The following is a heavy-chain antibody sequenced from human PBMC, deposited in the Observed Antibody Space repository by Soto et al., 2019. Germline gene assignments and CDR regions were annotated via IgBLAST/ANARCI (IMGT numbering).Heavy chain of an antibody. CDR2: IDHSGST. J-gene: IGHJ6*02. CDR3: VRGLRYSGMDV. D-gene: IGHD2-15*01. V-gene: IGHV4-34*01. Sequence: QVQLQQWGAGLLKPSETLSLTCAVSGGSFSAYYWTWIRQPPGRGLEWIGEIDHSGSTNYNPSLEGRVTMSIETAQNRFSLNVTSVTAADTAVYYCVRGLRYSGMDVWGQGTTVTVS. CDR1: GGSFSAYY.